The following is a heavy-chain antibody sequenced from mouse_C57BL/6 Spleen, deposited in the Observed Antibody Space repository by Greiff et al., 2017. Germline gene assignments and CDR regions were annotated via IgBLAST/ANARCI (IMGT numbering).Heavy chain of an antibody. CDR2: IHPNSGST. D-gene: IGHD2-14*01. Sequence: QVQLQQSGAELVKPGASVKLSCKASGYTFTSYWMHWVKQRPGQGLEWIGMIHPNSGSTNYNEKFKSKATLTVDKSSSTAYMQLSSLTSEDSAVYYCARPDYRDAMDYWGQGTSVTVSS. CDR1: GYTFTSYW. V-gene: IGHV1-64*01. J-gene: IGHJ4*01. CDR3: ARPDYRDAMDY.